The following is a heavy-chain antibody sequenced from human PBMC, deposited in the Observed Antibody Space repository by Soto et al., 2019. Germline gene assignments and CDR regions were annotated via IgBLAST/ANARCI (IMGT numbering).Heavy chain of an antibody. CDR2: IHPDGGHT. CDR3: ARGDNDY. CDR1: GYTFTNYY. Sequence: QVQLVQSGAEVKKPGASVKVSCKASGYTFTNYYVQWVRQAPGQGLEWMGVIHPDGGHTPYSQKFQDRVTITRDTFTSTIYMELGSLRSEDTAVYYCARGDNDYWCQGTLVTVSS. V-gene: IGHV1-46*01. J-gene: IGHJ4*02.